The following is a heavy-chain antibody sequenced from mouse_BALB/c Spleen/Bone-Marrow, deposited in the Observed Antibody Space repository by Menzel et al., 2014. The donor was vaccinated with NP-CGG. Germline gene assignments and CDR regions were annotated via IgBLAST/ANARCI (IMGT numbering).Heavy chain of an antibody. CDR2: IDPENGDT. D-gene: IGHD2-1*01. V-gene: IGHV14-4*02. CDR1: GFNIKDYY. CDR3: NGNYYAMDY. J-gene: IGHJ4*01. Sequence: EVQRVESGAELVRSGASVKLSCTASGFNIKDYYMHWVKQRPEQGLEWIGWIDPENGDTEYAPKFQGKATMTADTSSNTAFLQLSNLTSEDTAVFYCNGNYYAMDYWGQGTSVTVSS.